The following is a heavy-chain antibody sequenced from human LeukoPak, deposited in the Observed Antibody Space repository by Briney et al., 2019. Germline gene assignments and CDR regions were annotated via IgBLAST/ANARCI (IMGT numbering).Heavy chain of an antibody. V-gene: IGHV1-2*06. D-gene: IGHD3-9*01. CDR2: INPNSGGT. J-gene: IGHJ6*03. CDR1: RYIFIDYY. Sequence: GASVTVSCKASRYIFIDYYMHWVGQAPGKRLEGMGRINPNSGGTKYAQKFHGRVTMTRDTSISTAYMELSRLRSDDTAVYYCARGGLILRYFVDYYYYYMDVWGKGTTVTVSS. CDR3: ARGGLILRYFVDYYYYYMDV.